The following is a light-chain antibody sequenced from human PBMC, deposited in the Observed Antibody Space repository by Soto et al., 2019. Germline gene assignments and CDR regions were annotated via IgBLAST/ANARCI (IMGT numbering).Light chain of an antibody. CDR1: SSNIGAGYH. V-gene: IGLV1-40*01. CDR3: LSYDSRLSAYV. Sequence: QSVLTQPPSVSRAPGQRVTISCTGSSSNIGAGYHVHWYQQLPRTAPNLLIFDNNNRPSGVPDRFSGSKSGTSASMAITGLQAEVEADDYGLSYDSRLSAYVFGSGTKVTVL. CDR2: DNN. J-gene: IGLJ1*01.